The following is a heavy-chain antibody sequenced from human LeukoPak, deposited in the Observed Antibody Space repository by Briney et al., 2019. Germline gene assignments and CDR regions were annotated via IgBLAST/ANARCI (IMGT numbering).Heavy chain of an antibody. CDR3: AKDRSTAMVLDAFDI. CDR1: GFTFSSYA. J-gene: IGHJ3*02. CDR2: ISGSSGST. D-gene: IGHD5-18*01. Sequence: GGSLRLSCAASGFTFSSYAMSWVRQAPGKGLERVSAISGSSGSTYYADSVKGRFTISRDNSKNTLYLQMNSLRAEDTAVYYCAKDRSTAMVLDAFDIWGQGTMVTVSS. V-gene: IGHV3-23*01.